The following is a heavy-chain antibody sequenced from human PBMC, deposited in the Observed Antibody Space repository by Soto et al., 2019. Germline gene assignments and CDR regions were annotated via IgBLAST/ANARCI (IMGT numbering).Heavy chain of an antibody. CDR3: ARSPSWDTTVTPYYFAY. J-gene: IGHJ4*02. CDR2: MNPKSANT. D-gene: IGHD4-4*01. CDR1: RYTFISYD. Sequence: QVQLVQSGAEVKKPGASVKVSCKASRYTFISYDINWVRQATGQGLEWMGWMNPKSANTGYAQNFQGRVTMTRNTSLSTAHMDLRSLRSEDTAVYYCARSPSWDTTVTPYYFAYCGQGTLVTVSS. V-gene: IGHV1-8*01.